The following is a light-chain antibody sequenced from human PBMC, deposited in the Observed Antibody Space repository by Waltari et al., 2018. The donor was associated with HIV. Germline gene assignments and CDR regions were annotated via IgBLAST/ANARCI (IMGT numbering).Light chain of an antibody. V-gene: IGKV3-15*01. CDR2: AAS. J-gene: IGKJ2*01. Sequence: ETVLTQSPVTLSVSPGERVTLSRRASQSVSGNLVWYQQKPGQAPRLLIYAASSRATDIPARFSGSGSGTDYTLTISNLQSEDSAVYYCQQNIHWPPYTFGQGTKLEIK. CDR3: QQNIHWPPYT. CDR1: QSVSGN.